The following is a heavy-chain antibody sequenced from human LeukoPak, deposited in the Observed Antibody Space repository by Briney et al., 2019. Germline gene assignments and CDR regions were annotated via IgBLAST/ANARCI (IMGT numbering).Heavy chain of an antibody. D-gene: IGHD6-6*01. CDR2: IYYSGST. J-gene: IGHJ4*02. Sequence: SETLSLTFTVSGGSISSSSYYWGWIRQPPGKGLEWIGSIYYSGSTYYNPSLKSRVTISVDTSKNQFSLKLSSVTAADTAVYYCARVGSSSDYFDYWGQGTLVTVSS. V-gene: IGHV4-39*01. CDR3: ARVGSSSDYFDY. CDR1: GGSISSSSYY.